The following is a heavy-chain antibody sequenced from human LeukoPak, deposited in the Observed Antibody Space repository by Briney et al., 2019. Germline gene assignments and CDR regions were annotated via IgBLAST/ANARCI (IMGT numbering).Heavy chain of an antibody. CDR3: ARRYSSSWSPYYYYYYGMDV. J-gene: IGHJ6*02. CDR1: GYTFTSYG. Sequence: GASVKVTCKASGYTFTSYGISWVRQAPGQGLEWMGWISAYNGNTNHAQKLQGRVTMTTDTSTSTAYMELRSLRSDDTAVYYCARRYSSSWSPYYYYYYGMDVWGQGTTVTVSS. V-gene: IGHV1-18*01. CDR2: ISAYNGNT. D-gene: IGHD6-13*01.